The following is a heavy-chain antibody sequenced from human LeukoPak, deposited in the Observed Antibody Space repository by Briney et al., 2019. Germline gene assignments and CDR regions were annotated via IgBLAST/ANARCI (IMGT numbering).Heavy chain of an antibody. CDR2: NNAGNGNT. V-gene: IGHV1-3*01. CDR1: GYTLTSYA. CDR3: ARTTVTTGAHAFDI. Sequence: SVTDPCKSSGYTLTSYAKHYVRQAPAQRLEYMRCNNAGNGNTKYSQKFQGRAPITRDTSASTAYMELSSLRSEDTAVYYCARTTVTTGAHAFDIWGQGTMVTVSS. D-gene: IGHD4-17*01. J-gene: IGHJ3*02.